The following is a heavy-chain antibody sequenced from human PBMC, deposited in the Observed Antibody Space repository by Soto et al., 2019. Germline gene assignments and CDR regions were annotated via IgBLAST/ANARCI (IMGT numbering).Heavy chain of an antibody. Sequence: QVQLQESGPGLVKPSETLSLTCTVSGGSISSYYWSWIRQPPGKGLEWIGYIYYSGSTNYNPSLKSRVTISVDTSKNQFSLKLSSVTAADTAVYYCARHLVVAFDYWGQGTLFTVSS. CDR2: IYYSGST. V-gene: IGHV4-59*08. D-gene: IGHD2-15*01. CDR1: GGSISSYY. CDR3: ARHLVVAFDY. J-gene: IGHJ4*02.